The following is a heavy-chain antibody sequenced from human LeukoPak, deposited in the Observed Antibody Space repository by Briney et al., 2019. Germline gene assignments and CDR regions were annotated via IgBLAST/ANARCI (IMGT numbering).Heavy chain of an antibody. V-gene: IGHV1-2*02. Sequence: SVKVSCKASGYTFTGYYMHWVRQAPGQGLDWMGWINPNSGGTNYAQKFQGRVTMTRDTSISTAYMELRSLRSDDTAVYYCARDGIAVAESFDYWGQGTLVTVSS. J-gene: IGHJ4*02. CDR1: GYTFTGYY. D-gene: IGHD6-19*01. CDR2: INPNSGGT. CDR3: ARDGIAVAESFDY.